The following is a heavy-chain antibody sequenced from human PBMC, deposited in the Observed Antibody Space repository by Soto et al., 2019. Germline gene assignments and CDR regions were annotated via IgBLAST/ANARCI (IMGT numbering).Heavy chain of an antibody. CDR2: TYYRSKWFD. V-gene: IGHV6-1*01. D-gene: IGHD5-12*01. CDR3: ERWNALDV. CDR1: GDSVSSDITS. Sequence: QGQLQQSGPGLVKPSQTLSLTCAISGDSVSSDITSWNWIRQCPSRGFEGLGRTYYRSKWFDDYAASVKSGITIVPVTSKNQCSVELTSNSPEDAAVYYCERWNALDVGGQGTVVTVSS. J-gene: IGHJ3*01.